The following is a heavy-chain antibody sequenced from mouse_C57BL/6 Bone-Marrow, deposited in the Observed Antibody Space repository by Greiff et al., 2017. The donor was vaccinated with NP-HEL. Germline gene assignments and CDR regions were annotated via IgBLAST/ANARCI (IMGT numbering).Heavy chain of an antibody. Sequence: QVQLQQSGAELARPGASVKLSCKASGYTFTSYGISWVKQRTGQGLEWIGEIYPRSGNTYYNEKFKGKATLTADKSSSTAYMELRSLTSEDSAVYFCASTGTRAMDYWGQGTSVTGSS. J-gene: IGHJ4*01. CDR2: IYPRSGNT. CDR3: ASTGTRAMDY. V-gene: IGHV1-81*01. CDR1: GYTFTSYG. D-gene: IGHD4-1*01.